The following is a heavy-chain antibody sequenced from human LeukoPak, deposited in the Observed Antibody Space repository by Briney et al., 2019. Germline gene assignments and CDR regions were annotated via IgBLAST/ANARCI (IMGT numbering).Heavy chain of an antibody. CDR2: ISYDGSNK. CDR1: GFTFSSYA. CDR3: AKTIDDFWPQFDF. V-gene: IGHV3-30-3*02. J-gene: IGHJ4*02. Sequence: PGGSLRLSCAASGFTFSSYAMHWVRQAPGKGLEWVAVISYDGSNKYYADSVKGRFTISRDNSRNMLYLQMNSLQPEDTAVYYCAKTIDDFWPQFDFWGQGTLITVSS. D-gene: IGHD3-3*01.